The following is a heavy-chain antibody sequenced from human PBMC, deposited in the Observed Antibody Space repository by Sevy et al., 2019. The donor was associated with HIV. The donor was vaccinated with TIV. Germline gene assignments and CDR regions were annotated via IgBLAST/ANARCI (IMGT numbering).Heavy chain of an antibody. CDR2: IKKDGSEK. CDR1: AFTFSNYW. V-gene: IGHV3-7*01. D-gene: IGHD2-21*02. J-gene: IGHJ4*02. Sequence: GGSLRLSCAASAFTFSNYWMSWVRQAPGKGLEWVAKIKKDGSEKYYVDSVKGRFTISRDNAKNSLYLHMHSLRAEDTAVYYCARAYYKFCGGDCYLDYWGQGTLVTVSS. CDR3: ARAYYKFCGGDCYLDY.